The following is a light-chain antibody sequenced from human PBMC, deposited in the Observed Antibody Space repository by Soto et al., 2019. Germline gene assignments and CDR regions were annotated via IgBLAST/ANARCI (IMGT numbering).Light chain of an antibody. CDR3: QQYNGYSRT. Sequence: DVQLTQSPSTLSASVGDRVTITCRASQSISGWLAWYQQKPGKAPKLLIYNASILESGVPSRFIGTGSGTEFTLTISTLQPDDFATYYCQQYNGYSRTFGQGTKVESK. CDR2: NAS. CDR1: QSISGW. V-gene: IGKV1-5*01. J-gene: IGKJ1*01.